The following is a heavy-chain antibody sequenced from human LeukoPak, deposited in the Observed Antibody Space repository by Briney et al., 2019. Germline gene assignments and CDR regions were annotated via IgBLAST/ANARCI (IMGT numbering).Heavy chain of an antibody. Sequence: GSLRLSCEASGFTLSTYWMNWVRQVPGKGLDWVADINPDGSGKRYVDSVKGRFTIARDNADNSLSLQMNSLRAEDTAVYYCASWGAGGNSWGQGTLVTVSS. V-gene: IGHV3-7*01. CDR3: ASWGAGGNS. J-gene: IGHJ4*02. CDR1: GFTLSTYW. D-gene: IGHD3-16*01. CDR2: INPDGSGK.